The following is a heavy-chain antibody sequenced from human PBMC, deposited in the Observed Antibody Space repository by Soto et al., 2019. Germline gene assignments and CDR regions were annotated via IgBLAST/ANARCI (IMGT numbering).Heavy chain of an antibody. J-gene: IGHJ6*02. CDR3: ARDQSYYDYVWGSYRSLMDV. CDR2: IYTSGST. V-gene: IGHV4-4*07. D-gene: IGHD3-16*02. Sequence: SETLSLTCTVSGGSISSYYWSWIRQPAGKGLEWIGRIYTSGSTNYNPSLKSRVTMSVDTSKNQFSLKLSSVTAADTAVYYWARDQSYYDYVWGSYRSLMDVWGQGTTVTVSS. CDR1: GGSISSYY.